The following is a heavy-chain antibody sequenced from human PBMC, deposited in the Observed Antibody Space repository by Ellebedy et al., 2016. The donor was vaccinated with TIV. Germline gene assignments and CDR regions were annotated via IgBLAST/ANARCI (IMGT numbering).Heavy chain of an antibody. V-gene: IGHV3-48*04. CDR2: ISSSSSAI. CDR1: EFTFSSYS. D-gene: IGHD5-18*01. J-gene: IGHJ6*02. Sequence: GESLKISCAASEFTFSSYSMNWVRQAPGKGLEWVSYISSSSSAIYYADSVKGRFTISRDNAKNSLYLQMNSLRAEDTALYHCAKSDAMGYHYAMDVWGQGTTVTVSS. CDR3: AKSDAMGYHYAMDV.